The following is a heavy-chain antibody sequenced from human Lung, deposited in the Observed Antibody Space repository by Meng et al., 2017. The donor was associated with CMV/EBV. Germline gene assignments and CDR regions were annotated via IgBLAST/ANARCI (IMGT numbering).Heavy chain of an antibody. CDR1: GYTFTSYY. CDR3: ARDLRATIIF. J-gene: IGHJ4*02. Sequence: ASXXVSCKASGYTFTSYYMHWVRQAPGQGLEWMGIINPSGGSTSYAQKFQGRVTMTRDTSTSTVYMELSSLRSEDTAVYYFARDLRATIIFWGQGNLVTVSS. CDR2: INPSGGST. D-gene: IGHD1-26*01. V-gene: IGHV1-46*01.